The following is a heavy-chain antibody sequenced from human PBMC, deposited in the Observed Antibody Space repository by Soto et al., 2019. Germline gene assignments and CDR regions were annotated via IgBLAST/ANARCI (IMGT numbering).Heavy chain of an antibody. CDR1: GFSLSTSGVG. Sequence: QITLKESGPTLVKPTQTLTLTCTFSGFSLSTSGVGVGWIRQPPGKALEWLALIYWDDDKRYSPSLKSRLTITKDTSKNQVVLTMTNMDPVDTATYYCAHRQGRAVAGEPGIISYYYGMDVWGQGTTVTVSS. V-gene: IGHV2-5*02. J-gene: IGHJ6*02. CDR2: IYWDDDK. D-gene: IGHD6-19*01. CDR3: AHRQGRAVAGEPGIISYYYGMDV.